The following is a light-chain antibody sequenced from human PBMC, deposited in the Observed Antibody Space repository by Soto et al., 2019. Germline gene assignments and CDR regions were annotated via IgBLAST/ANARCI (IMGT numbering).Light chain of an antibody. V-gene: IGLV2-14*01. CDR3: SSYTGSNTLSV. Sequence: GVSIRFSGSKSGNTASLTISGLQTEDEADYYCSSYTGSNTLSVFGGGTKLTVL. J-gene: IGLJ2*01.